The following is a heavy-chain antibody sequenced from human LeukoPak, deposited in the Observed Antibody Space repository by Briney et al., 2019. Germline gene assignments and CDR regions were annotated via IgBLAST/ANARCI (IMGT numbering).Heavy chain of an antibody. CDR2: INSDGSEG. CDR1: GFTFSGFW. D-gene: IGHD3-10*01. Sequence: GGSLRLSCAVSGFTFSGFWMSWSRQAPGKGLEWVASINSDGSEGYYADVVKGRFTVSRDNAKNSLYLQINSLRAEDTAVYYCARDIMVDYGDYWGQGTLVTVSS. V-gene: IGHV3-7*03. CDR3: ARDIMVDYGDY. J-gene: IGHJ4*02.